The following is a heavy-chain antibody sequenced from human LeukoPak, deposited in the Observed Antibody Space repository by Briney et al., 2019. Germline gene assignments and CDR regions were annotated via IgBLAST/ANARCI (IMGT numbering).Heavy chain of an antibody. CDR2: IYYSGST. Sequence: TSETLSLTCTVSGGSISSGGYYWSWIRQHPGKGLEWIGYIYYSGSTYYNPSLKSRVTISVDTSKNQFSLKLSSVTAADTAVYYCARVETDYGDYASPLYYFDYWAREPWSPSPQ. D-gene: IGHD4-17*01. CDR3: ARVETDYGDYASPLYYFDY. CDR1: GGSISSGGYY. J-gene: IGHJ4*02. V-gene: IGHV4-31*03.